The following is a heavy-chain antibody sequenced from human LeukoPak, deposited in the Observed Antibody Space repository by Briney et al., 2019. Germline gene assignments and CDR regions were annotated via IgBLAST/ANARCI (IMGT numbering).Heavy chain of an antibody. D-gene: IGHD4-11*01. CDR1: GFTFSSYA. CDR3: AKFPNSENCFDY. Sequence: GGSLRLSCAASGFTFSSYAMSWVRQAPGKGLEWVSAISGSGGSKYYADSVKGRFTISRDNSKNTLYLQMNSLRADTTAVYYCAKFPNSENCFDYWGQGTLITVSS. V-gene: IGHV3-23*01. J-gene: IGHJ4*02. CDR2: ISGSGGSK.